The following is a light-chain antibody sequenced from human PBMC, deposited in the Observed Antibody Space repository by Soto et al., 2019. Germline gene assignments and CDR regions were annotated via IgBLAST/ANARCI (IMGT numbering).Light chain of an antibody. Sequence: EVLMTHSQDILSVSPCDTAILSSRASQSVASALAWYQQRPGQPPRVIMYGASVRSTGLPDRFSGSGSGTEFTLTISSLQSEDFAVYFCQNYKYWPYTFGQGTRLEI. J-gene: IGKJ5*01. CDR2: GAS. V-gene: IGKV3-15*01. CDR1: QSVASA. CDR3: QNYKYWPYT.